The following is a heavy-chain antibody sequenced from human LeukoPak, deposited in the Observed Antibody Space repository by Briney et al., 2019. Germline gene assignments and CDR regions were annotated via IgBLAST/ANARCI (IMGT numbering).Heavy chain of an antibody. Sequence: SETLSLTCTVSGGSISSYYWSWIRQPAGKGLEWIGRIHTSGSTNYNPSLKSRVTMSVDTSKNQFSLKLSSVTAADTAVYCCARDRVTIFGVVIIRRDYWGQGTLVTVSS. CDR1: GGSISSYY. J-gene: IGHJ4*02. CDR3: ARDRVTIFGVVIIRRDY. V-gene: IGHV4-4*07. CDR2: IHTSGST. D-gene: IGHD3-3*01.